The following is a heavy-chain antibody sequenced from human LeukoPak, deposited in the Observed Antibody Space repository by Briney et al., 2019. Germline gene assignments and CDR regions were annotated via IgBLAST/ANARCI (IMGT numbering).Heavy chain of an antibody. CDR1: GFTVSSNY. V-gene: IGHV3-66*02. CDR2: IYSGGST. CDR3: ARDSVAWSFDY. J-gene: IGHJ4*02. Sequence: GGSLRLSCAASGFTVSSNYMSWVRQAPGKGLEWGSVIYSGGSTYYADSVKGRFTISRDNSKNTPYLQMISRRAEDTAVYYCARDSVAWSFDYWGQGTLVTVSS. D-gene: IGHD2-15*01.